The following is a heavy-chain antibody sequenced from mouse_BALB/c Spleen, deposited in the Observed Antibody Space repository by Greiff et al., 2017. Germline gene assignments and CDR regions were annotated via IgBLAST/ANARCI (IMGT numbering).Heavy chain of an antibody. J-gene: IGHJ3*01. CDR1: GYTFTNYW. D-gene: IGHD1-1*01. CDR3: AREDGSSQRGFAY. Sequence: VQLQQSGAELVRPGTSVKISCKASGYTFTNYWLGWVKQRPGHGLEWIGDIYPGGGYTNYNEKFKGKATLTADTSSSTAYMQLSSLTSEDSAVYFCAREDGSSQRGFAYWGQGTLVTVSA. V-gene: IGHV1-63*02. CDR2: IYPGGGYT.